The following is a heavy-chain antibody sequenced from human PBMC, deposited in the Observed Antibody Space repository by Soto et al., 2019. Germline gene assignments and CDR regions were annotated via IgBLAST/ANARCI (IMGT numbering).Heavy chain of an antibody. V-gene: IGHV1-3*01. CDR3: ASEIDATTVTSLDH. CDR1: GYIFSGSV. J-gene: IGHJ4*02. CDR2: INAGNGNT. Sequence: QVQLVQSGAEVKKPGASVKVSCKASGYIFSGSVMHWVRQAPGQRLAWMGWINAGNGNTIHSQKFQGRVTITRDTSATTVYMELRSLRSEDTAVYYCASEIDATTVTSLDHWGQGTLVTVSS. D-gene: IGHD4-17*01.